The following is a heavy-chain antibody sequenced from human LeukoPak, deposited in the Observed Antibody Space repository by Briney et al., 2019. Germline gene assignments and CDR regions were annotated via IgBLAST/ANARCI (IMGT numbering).Heavy chain of an antibody. J-gene: IGHJ3*02. CDR1: GGSISSYY. CDR3: ARGDGYGSGSYSAFDI. Sequence: SETLSLTCTVSGGSISSYYWSWIRQPPGKGLEWIGYIYYSGSTNYNPSLKSRVTISVDTSKNQFSLKLSSVTAADTAVYYCARGDGYGSGSYSAFDIWGQGTMVTVSS. V-gene: IGHV4-59*01. D-gene: IGHD3-10*01. CDR2: IYYSGST.